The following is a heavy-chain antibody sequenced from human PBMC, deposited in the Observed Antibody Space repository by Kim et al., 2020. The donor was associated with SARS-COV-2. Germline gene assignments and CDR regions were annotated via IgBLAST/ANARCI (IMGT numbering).Heavy chain of an antibody. J-gene: IGHJ4*02. CDR1: GATISSSTYY. D-gene: IGHD6-13*01. CDR3: GGGSRSLYCGFDD. V-gene: IGHV4-39*01. CDR2: MDYSGST. Sequence: SETLSLTCTVSGATISSSTYYWGWIRQPPGRRLEWIATMDYSGSTYYNASLKSRVTMSGDPSKNQFSLKLTSVTAADTAGYYWGGGSRSLYCGFDDWGQG.